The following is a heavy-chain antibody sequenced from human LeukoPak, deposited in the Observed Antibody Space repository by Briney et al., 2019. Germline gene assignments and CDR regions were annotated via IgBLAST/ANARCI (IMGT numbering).Heavy chain of an antibody. J-gene: IGHJ4*02. CDR2: ISYDGSNK. V-gene: IGHV3-30*01. D-gene: IGHD6-13*01. CDR3: ARGDSSSWYYFDY. CDR1: GFTFSSYA. Sequence: GGSLRLSCAASGFTFSSYAMHWVRQAPGKGLERVAVISYDGSNKYYADSVRGRFTISRDNSKNTLYLQMNSLRAEDTAVYYCARGDSSSWYYFDYWGQGTLVTVSS.